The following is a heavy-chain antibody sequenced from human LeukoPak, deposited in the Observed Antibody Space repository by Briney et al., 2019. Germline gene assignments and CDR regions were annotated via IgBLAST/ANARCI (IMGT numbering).Heavy chain of an antibody. CDR1: GDSISSYY. CDR2: IYYSGTT. J-gene: IGHJ4*02. Sequence: PSETLSLTCTVSGDSISSYYWTWIRQPPGKGLEWIGYIYYSGTTNYNPSLKSRVTISVDTSKNQFSLKLTSVTAADTAVYYCARDLAGSGGRSDYWGQGTLVTVSS. D-gene: IGHD2-15*01. V-gene: IGHV4-59*12. CDR3: ARDLAGSGGRSDY.